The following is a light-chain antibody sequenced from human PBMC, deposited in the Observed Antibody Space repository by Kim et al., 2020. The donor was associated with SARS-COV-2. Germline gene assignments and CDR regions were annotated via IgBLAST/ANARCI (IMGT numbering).Light chain of an antibody. CDR3: QAWDSSTGVV. J-gene: IGLJ2*01. CDR2: QDS. CDR1: KLGDKY. Sequence: SPGQPASIPCSGDKLGDKYACWYQQKPGQSPVLVIYQDSKRPSGIPERFSGSNSGNTATLTISGTQAMDEADYYCQAWDSSTGVVFGGGTQLTVL. V-gene: IGLV3-1*01.